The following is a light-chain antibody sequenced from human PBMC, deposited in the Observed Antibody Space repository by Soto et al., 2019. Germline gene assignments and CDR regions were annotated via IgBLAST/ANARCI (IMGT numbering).Light chain of an antibody. J-gene: IGKJ2*01. CDR2: KTS. V-gene: IGKV1-17*02. CDR3: QQYNTYS. CDR1: QDIGND. Sequence: IQMTQSPPSLSASVGDRVTITCRASQDIGNDLGWYQQRPGKAPKLLIYKTSTLESGVPSRFSGSGSGTEFTLTISNLQPDDFATYYCQQYNTYSFGQGTKLEIK.